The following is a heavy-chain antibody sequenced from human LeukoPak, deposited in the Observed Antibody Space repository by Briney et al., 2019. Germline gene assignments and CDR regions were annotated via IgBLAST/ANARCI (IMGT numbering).Heavy chain of an antibody. CDR2: ISYDGSNK. D-gene: IGHD1-26*01. Sequence: GGSLRLSCAASGFTFSSYPMHWVRQAPGKGLEWVAVISYDGSNKYYADSVKGRFTISRDNSKNTVYLQMNSLRGEDTAGYYCAKSSAFGGSHIDYWGQGTLVTVSS. CDR3: AKSSAFGGSHIDY. V-gene: IGHV3-30-3*02. CDR1: GFTFSSYP. J-gene: IGHJ4*02.